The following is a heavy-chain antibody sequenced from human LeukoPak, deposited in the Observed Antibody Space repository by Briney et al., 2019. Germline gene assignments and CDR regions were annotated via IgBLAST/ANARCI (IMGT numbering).Heavy chain of an antibody. CDR2: TNRDGSQK. J-gene: IGHJ4*02. D-gene: IGHD2-15*01. CDR3: ARDNTYSSGSRFYDRFDY. CDR1: AFSLSAYW. V-gene: IGHV3-7*01. Sequence: GGSLRLSCAASAFSLSAYWMTWVRQAPGKGLEWVANTNRDGSQKNHVDSVKGRFTISRDNAKNSLYLQMNSLTAEDTAVYYCARDNTYSSGSRFYDRFDYWGQGTLVTVSS.